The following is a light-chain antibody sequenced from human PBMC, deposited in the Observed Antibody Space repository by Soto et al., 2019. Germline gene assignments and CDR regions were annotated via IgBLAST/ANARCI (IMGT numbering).Light chain of an antibody. J-gene: IGLJ1*01. V-gene: IGLV2-14*03. CDR1: SSDVGAYDF. CDR2: EVI. CDR3: SSYTTSSTRV. Sequence: QSVLTQPASVSGSPGQSITISCTGTSSDVGAYDFVSWYQQHPDKAPKLMIYEVIYRPSGVSNRFSGSKSVNTATLTISGLQAQDEGYYYCSSYTTSSTRVFGTGTKVTVL.